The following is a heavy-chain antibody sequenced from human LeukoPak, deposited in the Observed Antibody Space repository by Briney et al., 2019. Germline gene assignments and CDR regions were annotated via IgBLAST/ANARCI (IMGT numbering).Heavy chain of an antibody. Sequence: SETLSLTCAVYGGSFSGYYWSWIRQPPGKGLEWIGEINHSGSTNYNPSLKSRVTISVDTSKNQFSLKLSSVTTADTAVYYCARDRGTIFGPRGDFDYWGQGTLVTVSS. CDR1: GGSFSGYY. CDR3: ARDRGTIFGPRGDFDY. CDR2: INHSGST. V-gene: IGHV4-34*01. D-gene: IGHD3-3*01. J-gene: IGHJ4*02.